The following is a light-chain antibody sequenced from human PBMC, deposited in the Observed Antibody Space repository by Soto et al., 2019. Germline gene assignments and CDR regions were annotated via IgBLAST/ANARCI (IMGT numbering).Light chain of an antibody. Sequence: DIVVTQSPDSLAVGLGETATINCRSSQSVLNNSNRKNFLAWYQHKAGQPPKLLFYWASTREIGVPARVSGSGAGTDVTLTITGLQAEDVAVYYCQQYDSFPYAFGQGTKGEIK. V-gene: IGKV4-1*01. J-gene: IGKJ2*01. CDR2: WAS. CDR1: QSVLNNSNRKNF. CDR3: QQYDSFPYA.